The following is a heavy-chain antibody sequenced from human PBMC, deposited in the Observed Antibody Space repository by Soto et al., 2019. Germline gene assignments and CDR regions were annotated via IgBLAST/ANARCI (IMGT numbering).Heavy chain of an antibody. Sequence: PXESLKISWRGSGYSLSGYWITWVRQKPGKGLEWMGRIDPSDSQTYYSPSFRGHVTISVTKSITTVFLQWSSLRASDTAMYYCARQIYDSDTGPNFQYYFDSWGQGNPVTVSS. D-gene: IGHD3-22*01. J-gene: IGHJ4*02. CDR1: GYSLSGYW. CDR2: IDPSDSQT. V-gene: IGHV5-10-1*01. CDR3: ARQIYDSDTGPNFQYYFDS.